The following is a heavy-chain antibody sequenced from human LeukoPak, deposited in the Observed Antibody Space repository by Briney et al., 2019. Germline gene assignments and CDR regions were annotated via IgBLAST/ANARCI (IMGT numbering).Heavy chain of an antibody. Sequence: PSETLSLTCTVSGGSISSSSYYWGWIRQPPGKGLEWIGSIYYSGSTYYNPSLKSRVTISVDTSKNQFSLKLSSVTAADTAVYYCARGTGLVVIANPFPKSLDYWGQGTLVTVSS. CDR3: ARGTGLVVIANPFPKSLDY. J-gene: IGHJ4*02. CDR2: IYYSGST. CDR1: GGSISSSSYY. V-gene: IGHV4-39*07. D-gene: IGHD2-15*01.